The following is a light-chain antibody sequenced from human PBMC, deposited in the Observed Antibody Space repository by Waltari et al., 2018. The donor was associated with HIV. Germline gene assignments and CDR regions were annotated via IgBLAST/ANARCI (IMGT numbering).Light chain of an antibody. V-gene: IGKV3-15*01. CDR2: AAS. J-gene: IGKJ2*01. Sequence: EIVMTQSPATLSVSPGERATLSCRASKTISSNLAWYQHKPGQSPRLLSYAASTRATGIPARFSASGSGTEFTLTISSLQSEDFAVYYCQQYSHWPLMYNFGQGTKLEIK. CDR1: KTISSN. CDR3: QQYSHWPLMYN.